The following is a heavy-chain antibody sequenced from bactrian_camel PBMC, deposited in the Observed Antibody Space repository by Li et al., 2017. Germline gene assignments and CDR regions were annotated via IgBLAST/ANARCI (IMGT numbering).Heavy chain of an antibody. CDR1: GGPYAGHC. CDR2: IFTGGPAV. V-gene: IGHV3-3*01. Sequence: GSLRLSCVSSGGPYAGHCMGWFRQAPGKKREVIATIFTGGPAVYYAASVKGRFTISQDNRKNTVFLQMNTLEPEDTATYYCAADHGWNRCPPRRYEYSFWGQGTQVTVS. J-gene: IGHJ4*01. CDR3: AADHGWNRCPPRRYEYSF. D-gene: IGHD5*01.